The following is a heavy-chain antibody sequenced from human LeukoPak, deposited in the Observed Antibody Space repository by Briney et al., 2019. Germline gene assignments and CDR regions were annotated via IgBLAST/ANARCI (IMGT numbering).Heavy chain of an antibody. D-gene: IGHD3-10*01. J-gene: IGHJ4*02. CDR2: VYYNGNT. CDR1: GGSITGYY. V-gene: IGHV4-59*08. Sequence: PSETLSLTCTVSGGSITGYYWNWIRQPPGKRPEWIGSVYYNGNTNYNPSLKSRTTISVDTSKNQFSLKLSSVTAADTAVYYCARRGFGDYWGQGTLVTVSS. CDR3: ARRGFGDY.